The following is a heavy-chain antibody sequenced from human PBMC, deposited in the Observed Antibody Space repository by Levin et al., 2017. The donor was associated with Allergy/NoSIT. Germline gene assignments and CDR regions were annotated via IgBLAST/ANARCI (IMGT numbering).Heavy chain of an antibody. CDR1: GFTFSSSE. CDR2: ISSSGSTI. D-gene: IGHD3-3*01. CDR3: ARQLGNFWSGYNYFDY. V-gene: IGHV3-48*03. J-gene: IGHJ4*02. Sequence: LSLTCAASGFTFSSSEMNWVRQAPGKGLEWVSYISSSGSTIYYADSVNGRFTISRDNAKNSLYLQMNSLRAEDTAVYYCARQLGNFWSGYNYFDYWGQGTLVTVSS.